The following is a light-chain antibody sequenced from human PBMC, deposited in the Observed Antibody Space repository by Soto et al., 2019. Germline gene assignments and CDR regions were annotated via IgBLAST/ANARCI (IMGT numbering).Light chain of an antibody. CDR2: GAF. Sequence: DIQLTQSPPYLSASVGDRVTITCQASHDIGNYLNWYQHKPGKAPNLVIYGAFNLETWVPSRFSGGGSGTDFTFSISSLRPDDIATYYCQHSDHLHLFGPGTKVDF. V-gene: IGKV1-33*01. CDR1: HDIGNY. J-gene: IGKJ3*01. CDR3: QHSDHLHL.